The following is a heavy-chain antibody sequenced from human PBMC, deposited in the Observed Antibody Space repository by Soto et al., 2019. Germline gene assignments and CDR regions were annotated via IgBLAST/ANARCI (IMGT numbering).Heavy chain of an antibody. CDR3: AHRPSGWYLFDY. J-gene: IGHJ4*02. Sequence: QITLKETGPTLVRPTQTLTLTCTFSGFSLSTSGLGVGWIRQPPGKALEWLALIYWNDDKRYSPSLKARLTITKDTSKNQVVPTMTNMDPVDTATYCCAHRPSGWYLFDYWGQGTLVTVSS. D-gene: IGHD6-19*01. CDR1: GFSLSTSGLG. V-gene: IGHV2-5*01. CDR2: IYWNDDK.